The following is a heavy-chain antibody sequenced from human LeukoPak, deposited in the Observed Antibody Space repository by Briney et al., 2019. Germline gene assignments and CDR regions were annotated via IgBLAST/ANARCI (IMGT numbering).Heavy chain of an antibody. CDR2: ISADGGTT. D-gene: IGHD6-6*01. CDR1: GFLFDGCA. J-gene: IGHJ4*02. V-gene: IGHV3-43*02. CDR3: ARIGYSSSSNDY. Sequence: PGGSLRLSCAAAGFLFDGCAMHWVRQAPGKGLEWVSLISADGGTTYYADSVKGRFTISRDNSKNTLYLQMNSLRAEDTAVYYCARIGYSSSSNDYWGQGTLVTVSS.